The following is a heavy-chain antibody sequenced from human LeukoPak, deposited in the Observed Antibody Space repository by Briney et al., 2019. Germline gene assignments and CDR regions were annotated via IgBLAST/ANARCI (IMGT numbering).Heavy chain of an antibody. V-gene: IGHV3-23*01. J-gene: IGHJ4*02. Sequence: GGSLRLSCAASGFTFSSYGMSWVRQAPGKGLEWVSAISGSGGSTYYADSVKGRFTISRDNSKNTLYLQMNSLRAEDTAVYYCAKEAGLLWFRELSPTAPDYWGQGTLVTVSS. CDR3: AKEAGLLWFRELSPTAPDY. D-gene: IGHD3-10*01. CDR2: ISGSGGST. CDR1: GFTFSSYG.